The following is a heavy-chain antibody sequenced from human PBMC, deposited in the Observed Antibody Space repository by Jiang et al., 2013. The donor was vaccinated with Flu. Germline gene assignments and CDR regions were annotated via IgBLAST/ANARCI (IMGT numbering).Heavy chain of an antibody. J-gene: IGHJ4*02. CDR2: ISVDGTFT. V-gene: IGHV3-30*04. CDR3: ARDKDLRGFDF. CDR1: GFTFSRSA. Sequence: QLLESGGGAVQTGRSLRLSCAASGFTFSRSAMHWVRQAPGKGLEWVAVISVDGTFTDHADSVEGRFSISRDNSNNTLYLQMNSLRAEDTAVYYCARDKDLRGFDFWGQGTLVTVSS. D-gene: IGHD3-10*01.